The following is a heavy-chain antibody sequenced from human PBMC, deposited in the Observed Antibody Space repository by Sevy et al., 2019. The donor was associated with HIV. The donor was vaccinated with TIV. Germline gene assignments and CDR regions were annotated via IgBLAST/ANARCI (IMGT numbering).Heavy chain of an antibody. CDR3: ARTRIKDIVVVPAANPARYYFDY. V-gene: IGHV1-18*01. CDR1: GYTFTSYG. Sequence: ASVKVSCKASGYTFTSYGISWVRQAPGQGLEWMGWISAYNGNTNYAQKLQGRVTMTTDTSTSTAYMELRGLRSDDTAVYYCARTRIKDIVVVPAANPARYYFDYWGQGTLVTVSS. CDR2: ISAYNGNT. J-gene: IGHJ4*02. D-gene: IGHD2-2*01.